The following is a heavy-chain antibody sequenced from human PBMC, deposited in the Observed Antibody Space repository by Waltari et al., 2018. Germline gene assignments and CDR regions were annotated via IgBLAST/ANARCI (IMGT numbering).Heavy chain of an antibody. CDR2: INREGSDT. D-gene: IGHD2-15*01. V-gene: IGHV3-74*01. CDR3: ARAGLLGGLDW. CDR1: GFTVSGSW. J-gene: IGHJ4*02. Sequence: EVQLVESGGGLFQAGGSLRLSCEASGFTVSGSWMHWVRQGPGKGLLWVARINREGSDTAYADSAKGRFTISRDNAKNTLFLQMNSLRDEDTGVYYCARAGLLGGLDWWGQGTLVTVSS.